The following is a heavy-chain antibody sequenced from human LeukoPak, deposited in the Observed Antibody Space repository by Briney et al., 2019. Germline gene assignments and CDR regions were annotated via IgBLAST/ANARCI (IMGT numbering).Heavy chain of an antibody. J-gene: IGHJ3*02. CDR3: AKDTVGATTAGSAFDI. D-gene: IGHD1-26*01. CDR2: ISWNSGSI. CDR1: GFTFDDYA. Sequence: GRSLRLSCAASGFTFDDYAMHWVRQAPGKGLEWVSGISWNSGSIGYADSVEGRFTISRDNAKNSLYLQMNSLRAEDTALYYCAKDTVGATTAGSAFDIWGQGTMVTVSS. V-gene: IGHV3-9*01.